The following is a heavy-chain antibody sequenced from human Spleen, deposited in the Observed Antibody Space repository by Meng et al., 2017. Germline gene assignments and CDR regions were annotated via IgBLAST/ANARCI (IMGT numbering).Heavy chain of an antibody. D-gene: IGHD7-27*01. Sequence: GESLKISCAASGFIFTNYAMGWVRQAPGKGLEWVSALGGSGGSKCYADSVKGRFTISRDNAKNSVYLQMNSLRVEDTAFYYCVKDGDPGGGDHWGQGTPVTVSS. J-gene: IGHJ4*02. V-gene: IGHV3-23*01. CDR1: GFIFTNYA. CDR3: VKDGDPGGGDH. CDR2: LGGSGGSK.